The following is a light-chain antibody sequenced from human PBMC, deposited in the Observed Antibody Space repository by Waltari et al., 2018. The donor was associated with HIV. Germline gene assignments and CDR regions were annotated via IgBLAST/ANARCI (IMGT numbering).Light chain of an antibody. V-gene: IGLV3-25*03. Sequence: SYELTQTPSVPVSPGQTARISCSRRALPQKYSSWYGQQSGQAPVLIIYIDIERPSGIPERISGSRSGTGVTLTISDVQAEDEGDYYCQSTDHDGTWVFGGGTKLTVL. CDR1: ALPQKY. CDR2: IDI. J-gene: IGLJ3*02. CDR3: QSTDHDGTWV.